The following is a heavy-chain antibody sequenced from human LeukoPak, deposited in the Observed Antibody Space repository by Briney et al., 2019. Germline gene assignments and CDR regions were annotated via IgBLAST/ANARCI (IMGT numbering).Heavy chain of an antibody. CDR3: ARVDSGSACAS. CDR2: ISRNGGNT. V-gene: IGHV3-64*01. CDR1: GFTSSSYS. J-gene: IGHJ1*01. Sequence: GGSLRLSCAASGFTSSSYSMHWVRQAPGKGLQFVSAISRNGGNTYYANSVKGRFTISRDISKNTLYLQMGSLRPEDMAVYYCARVDSGSACASWGQGILVTVSS. D-gene: IGHD6-19*01.